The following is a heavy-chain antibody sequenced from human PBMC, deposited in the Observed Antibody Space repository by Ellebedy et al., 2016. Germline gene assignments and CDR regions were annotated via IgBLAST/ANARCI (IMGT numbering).Heavy chain of an antibody. D-gene: IGHD3-22*01. Sequence: GGSLRLXXAASGFTFSSYAMSWVRQAPGKGLEWVANIKQDGSEKYYVDSVKGRFTISRDNAKNSLYLQMNSLRAEDTAVYYCARGSYYDSVFDYWGQGTLVTVSS. CDR2: IKQDGSEK. CDR3: ARGSYYDSVFDY. V-gene: IGHV3-7*02. J-gene: IGHJ4*02. CDR1: GFTFSSYA.